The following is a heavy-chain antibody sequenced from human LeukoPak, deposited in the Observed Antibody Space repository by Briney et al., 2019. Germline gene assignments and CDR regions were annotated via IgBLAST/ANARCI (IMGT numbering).Heavy chain of an antibody. CDR2: IAWNSGRV. CDR1: GFTIDNYA. V-gene: IGHV3-9*01. J-gene: IGHJ4*02. Sequence: GGSLRLSCAASGFTIDNYAMHWVRHPPGKGLEWVSGIAWNSGRVAYADSVKGRFTISRDNAKNSLYLQMNSLRPEDTALYYCAKDISATRYYPDYWGQGTLVAVSS. D-gene: IGHD1-26*01. CDR3: AKDISATRYYPDY.